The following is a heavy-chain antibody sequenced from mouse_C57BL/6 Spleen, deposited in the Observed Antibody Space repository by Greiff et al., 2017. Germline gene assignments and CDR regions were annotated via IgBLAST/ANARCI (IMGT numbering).Heavy chain of an antibody. CDR1: GFNIKNTY. CDR3: AIPLTTVDRGYFDY. CDR2: IGPANGNT. D-gene: IGHD1-1*01. J-gene: IGHJ2*01. V-gene: IGHV14-3*01. Sequence: EVQLQQSVAELVRPGASVKLSCTASGFNIKNTYMHWVKQRPEQGLEWIGRIGPANGNTKYAPKFQGKATITADTSSNTAYLQLSSLTSEDTAIYYCAIPLTTVDRGYFDYWGQGTTLTVSS.